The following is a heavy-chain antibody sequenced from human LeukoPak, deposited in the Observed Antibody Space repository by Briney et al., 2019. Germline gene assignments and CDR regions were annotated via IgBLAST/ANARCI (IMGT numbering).Heavy chain of an antibody. D-gene: IGHD7-27*01. CDR1: GGSISSGGYY. Sequence: PSQTLSLTCTVSGGSISSGGYYWSWIRQHPGKGREWIGYIYYSGSTYYNPSLKSRVTISVDTSKNQFSLKLSSVTAADTAVYYCARDALTGASRAFDIWGQGTMVTVSS. J-gene: IGHJ3*02. V-gene: IGHV4-31*03. CDR2: IYYSGST. CDR3: ARDALTGASRAFDI.